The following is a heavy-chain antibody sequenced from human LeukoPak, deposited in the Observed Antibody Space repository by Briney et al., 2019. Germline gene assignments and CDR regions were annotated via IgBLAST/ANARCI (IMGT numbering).Heavy chain of an antibody. CDR2: IYYSGST. J-gene: IGHJ5*02. D-gene: IGHD3-22*01. CDR1: GGSIGSYY. Sequence: PSETLSLTCTVSGGSIGSYYWSWLRQPPGKGLEWIAYIYYSGSTNYNPSLKSRVTISVDTSKNQFSLKLSSVTAADTAVYYCARHKQQAVIRPGWFDPWGQGTLVTVSS. V-gene: IGHV4-59*08. CDR3: ARHKQQAVIRPGWFDP.